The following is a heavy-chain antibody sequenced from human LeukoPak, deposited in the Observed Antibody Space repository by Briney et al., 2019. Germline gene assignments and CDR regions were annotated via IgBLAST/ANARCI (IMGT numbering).Heavy chain of an antibody. Sequence: TVNVSCKASGGTLSSYAISWVRQAPGQGLEWMGGVMAIIVTAKYAQKSQCRVTITEDESTRTANMALSSLRSEHPAVNYCARAGDRVVGATYWGFDEWGQGTLVSVSS. CDR1: GGTLSSYA. D-gene: IGHD1-26*01. J-gene: IGHJ4*02. CDR3: ARAGDRVVGATYWGFDE. V-gene: IGHV1-69*01. CDR2: VMAIIVTA.